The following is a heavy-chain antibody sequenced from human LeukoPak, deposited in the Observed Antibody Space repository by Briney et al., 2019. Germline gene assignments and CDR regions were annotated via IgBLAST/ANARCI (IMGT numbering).Heavy chain of an antibody. CDR1: GFTFTNHP. V-gene: IGHV3-64*02. Sequence: PGGSLRLSCAASGFTFTNHPMHWVRQASGKRLEYVSAISPSGDRTWYADSVKGRLTISRDNSKNTMYLQMGSLRPEDMGVYYCARAFRPASDPHDFYDFWGRGTTVTVSS. J-gene: IGHJ3*01. D-gene: IGHD3/OR15-3a*01. CDR3: ARAFRPASDPHDFYDF. CDR2: ISPSGDRT.